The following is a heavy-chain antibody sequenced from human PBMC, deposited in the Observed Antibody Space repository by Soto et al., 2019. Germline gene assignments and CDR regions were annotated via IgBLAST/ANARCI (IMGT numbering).Heavy chain of an antibody. D-gene: IGHD6-13*01. CDR2: ISAYNGNT. Sequence: ASVKVSCKASGYTFTSYGISWVRQAPGQGLEWMGWISAYNGNTNYAQKLQGRVTMTTDTSTSTAYMELRSLRSDDTAVYYCAGTSRYTSSWHFDYWGQGTLVTVSS. CDR1: GYTFTSYG. V-gene: IGHV1-18*04. J-gene: IGHJ4*02. CDR3: AGTSRYTSSWHFDY.